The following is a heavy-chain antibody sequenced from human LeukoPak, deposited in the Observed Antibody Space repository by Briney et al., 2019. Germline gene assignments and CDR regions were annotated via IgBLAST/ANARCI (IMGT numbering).Heavy chain of an antibody. CDR3: AQDIVVVPAAGEHWFDP. V-gene: IGHV4-59*12. CDR1: GGSISSYY. J-gene: IGHJ5*02. D-gene: IGHD2-2*01. CDR2: IYYSGST. Sequence: SETLSLTCTVSGGSISSYYWSWIRQPPGKGLEWIGYIYYSGSTNYNPSLKSRVTMSVDTSKNQFSLKLNSVTAADTAVYYCAQDIVVVPAAGEHWFDPWGQGTLVTVSS.